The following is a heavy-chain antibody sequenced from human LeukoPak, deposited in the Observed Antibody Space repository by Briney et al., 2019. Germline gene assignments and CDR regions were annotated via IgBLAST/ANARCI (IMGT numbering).Heavy chain of an antibody. CDR1: GFTFSSYA. CDR2: ISGSGGST. V-gene: IGHV3-23*01. D-gene: IGHD3-10*01. CDR3: AKGRTMVRGVISVPYYFDY. Sequence: SGGSLRLSCAASGFTFSSYAMSWVRQAPGKGLEWVSAISGSGGSTYYADSVKGRFTISRDNSKNTLYLQMNSLGAEDTAVYYCAKGRTMVRGVISVPYYFDYWGQGTLVTVSS. J-gene: IGHJ4*02.